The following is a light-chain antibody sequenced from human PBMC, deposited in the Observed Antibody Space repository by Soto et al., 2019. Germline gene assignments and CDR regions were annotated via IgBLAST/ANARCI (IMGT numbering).Light chain of an antibody. J-gene: IGKJ4*01. V-gene: IGKV3D-15*01. CDR2: GAS. CDR3: QQYDNWPRT. Sequence: EIVMTQSRATLSVSPGERATLSCRASQSIRSNLAWYQQRPGQAPSLLIYGASSRATGIPARFSGSGSGTEFTLTISSLQSEDFAVYFCQQYDNWPRTFGGGSKVEIK. CDR1: QSIRSN.